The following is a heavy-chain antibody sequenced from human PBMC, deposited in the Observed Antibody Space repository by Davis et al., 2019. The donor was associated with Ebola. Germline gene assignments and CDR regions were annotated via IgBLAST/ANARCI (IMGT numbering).Heavy chain of an antibody. CDR3: ARGWGRGSGSYGTYYYYYYGMDV. D-gene: IGHD3-10*01. Sequence: SETLSLTCTVSGGSIISSSSYWGWIRQPPRKGLEWIGSIYYSGITYYNPSLKSRVTISVGTSKNQFSLKLRSVTAADTAVYYCARGWGRGSGSYGTYYYYYYGMDVWGQGTTVTVSS. CDR2: IYYSGIT. J-gene: IGHJ6*02. CDR1: GGSIISSSSY. V-gene: IGHV4-39*01.